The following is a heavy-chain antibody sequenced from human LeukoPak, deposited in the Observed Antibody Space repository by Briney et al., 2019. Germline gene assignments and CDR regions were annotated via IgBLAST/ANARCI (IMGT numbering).Heavy chain of an antibody. Sequence: GGSLRLSCAASGFTVSSTYMSWVRQAPGKGLEWVSVIYSGGSTYYADSVKGRFTISRDNSKNTLFLQMNSLRAEDTAVYYCARGPLPYGYLDYWGQGTLVTVSS. CDR2: IYSGGST. J-gene: IGHJ4*02. D-gene: IGHD5-18*01. V-gene: IGHV3-53*01. CDR3: ARGPLPYGYLDY. CDR1: GFTVSSTY.